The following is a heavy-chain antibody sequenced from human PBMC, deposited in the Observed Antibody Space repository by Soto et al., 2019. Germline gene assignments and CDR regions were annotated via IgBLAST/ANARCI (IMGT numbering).Heavy chain of an antibody. Sequence: EVQLVESGGGLVQPGGSLILSCAASGFTFSNYWMVWVRQAPRKGLVWVSRIIGDGLYTTYADSVKGRFTISRDNAKNTVYLQMNSLRGDDTAVYYCARGILGSGTANDHWGQGTLVTVSS. CDR2: IIGDGLYT. CDR3: ARGILGSGTANDH. J-gene: IGHJ4*02. V-gene: IGHV3-74*03. CDR1: GFTFSNYW. D-gene: IGHD3-10*01.